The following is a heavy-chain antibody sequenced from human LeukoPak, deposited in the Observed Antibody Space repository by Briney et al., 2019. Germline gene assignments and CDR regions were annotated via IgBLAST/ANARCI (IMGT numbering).Heavy chain of an antibody. CDR2: ISQDGKTK. CDR3: ARDPAYGALDY. V-gene: IGHV3-7*01. D-gene: IGHD4-17*01. Sequence: PGGSLRLSCTASGFTFSDCWMTWVRQAPGRGLEWVADISQDGKTKSYMDSVEGRFTISRDNARNSMYLQMSSLRAEDTAVYYCARDPAYGALDYWGQGTLVTVSS. CDR1: GFTFSDCW. J-gene: IGHJ4*02.